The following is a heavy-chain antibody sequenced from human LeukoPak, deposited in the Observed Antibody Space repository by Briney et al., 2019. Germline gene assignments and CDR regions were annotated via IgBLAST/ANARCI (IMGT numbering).Heavy chain of an antibody. V-gene: IGHV3-74*01. CDR1: GFTFSSYW. D-gene: IGHD2-2*01. Sequence: PGGSLRLSCAASGFTFSSYWMHWVRQAPGKGLVWVSRISTDGSTTSYADSVKGRFTITRDNAKNTLYLQMNSLRADDTAVYYWATYDSSSTSCYEYYWGQGTLVTVSS. CDR2: ISTDGSTT. CDR3: ATYDSSSTSCYEYY. J-gene: IGHJ4*02.